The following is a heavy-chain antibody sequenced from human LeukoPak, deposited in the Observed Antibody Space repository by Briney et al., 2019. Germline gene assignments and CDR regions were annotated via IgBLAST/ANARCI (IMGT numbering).Heavy chain of an antibody. V-gene: IGHV1-46*01. Sequence: ASVKVSCKASGYTFTSYYIHWVRQAPGQGLEWLGIINPTGGGTTYAQKFQGRVTMTRDTSTSTVYMELSSLRSEDTAVYYCARETDIPAAASFFDFWGQGTLVTVSS. CDR1: GYTFTSYY. CDR2: INPTGGGT. CDR3: ARETDIPAAASFFDF. J-gene: IGHJ4*02. D-gene: IGHD6-13*01.